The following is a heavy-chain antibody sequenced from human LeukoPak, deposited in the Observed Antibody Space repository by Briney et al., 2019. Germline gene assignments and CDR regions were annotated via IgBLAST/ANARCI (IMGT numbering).Heavy chain of an antibody. CDR3: ARGTDYYDSSGYYYYYMDV. CDR1: GYSISSGYY. V-gene: IGHV4-38-2*02. CDR2: IYHSGST. J-gene: IGHJ6*03. Sequence: SETLSLTCTVSGYSISSGYYWGWIRQPPGKGLEWIGSIYHSGSTYYNPSLKSRVTISVDTSKNQFSLKLSSVTAADTAVYYCARGTDYYDSSGYYYYYMDVWGKGTTVTISS. D-gene: IGHD3-22*01.